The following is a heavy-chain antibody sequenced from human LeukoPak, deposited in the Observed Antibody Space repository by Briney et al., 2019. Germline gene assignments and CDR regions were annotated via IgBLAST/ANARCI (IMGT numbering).Heavy chain of an antibody. CDR3: ARGEILTGPFDY. CDR1: GFSVSNNY. V-gene: IGHV3-53*01. J-gene: IGHJ4*02. Sequence: PGGSLRLSRAASGFSVSNNYMTWVRQAPGKGLEWVSVIYSHGSTHYGDSVRGRFTISRDNSKNTFYLQMNSLKDEDTAVYYCARGEILTGPFDYWGQGTLVTVSS. CDR2: IYSHGST. D-gene: IGHD3-9*01.